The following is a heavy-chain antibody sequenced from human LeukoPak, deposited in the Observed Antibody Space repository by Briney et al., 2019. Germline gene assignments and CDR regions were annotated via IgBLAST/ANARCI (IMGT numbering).Heavy chain of an antibody. CDR1: GFTLFTYG. CDR2: ISFDGSNQ. V-gene: IGHV3-30*18. Sequence: GGSLRLSCAASGFTLFTYGMHWVRQAPGQGLEWVAVISFDGSNQYYADSVKGRFTIYRDNFKNTVYLQMNSLRAEETAVYYCAKSHPPTVTTEEGEYLQHWGQGTLVTVSS. D-gene: IGHD4-17*01. CDR3: AKSHPPTVTTEEGEYLQH. J-gene: IGHJ1*01.